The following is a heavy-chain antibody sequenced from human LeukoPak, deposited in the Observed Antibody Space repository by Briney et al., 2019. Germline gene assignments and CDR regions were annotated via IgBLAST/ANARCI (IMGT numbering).Heavy chain of an antibody. J-gene: IGHJ4*02. D-gene: IGHD3-10*01. CDR2: ISSSGRFI. CDR1: GFTFSNYG. CDR3: ARVGYYASGPFSYFDY. Sequence: GGSLRLSCAASGFTFSNYGMHWVRQTPGKGLEWVSSISSSGRFIHYADSLKGRFTISRDNAKNTLYLQMNSLSVEDTAVYYCARVGYYASGPFSYFDYWGQGTLVTVSS. V-gene: IGHV3-21*01.